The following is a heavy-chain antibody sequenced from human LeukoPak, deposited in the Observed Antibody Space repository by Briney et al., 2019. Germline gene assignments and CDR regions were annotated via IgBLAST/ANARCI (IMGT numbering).Heavy chain of an antibody. D-gene: IGHD1-26*01. CDR3: AREKPSGSYHGEYAFDI. J-gene: IGHJ3*02. CDR2: ISGSGSTV. Sequence: GGSLRLSCAASGFTFSDYYMSWIRQAPGKGLEWVSYISGSGSTVYYADSVKGRLTISRDNAKNSLYLQMNSLRAEDTAVYYCAREKPSGSYHGEYAFDIWGQGTMVTVSS. V-gene: IGHV3-11*01. CDR1: GFTFSDYY.